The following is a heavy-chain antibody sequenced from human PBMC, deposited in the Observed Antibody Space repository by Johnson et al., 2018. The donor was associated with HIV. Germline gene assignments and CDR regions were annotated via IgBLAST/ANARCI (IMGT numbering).Heavy chain of an antibody. CDR1: GFTFSNAW. V-gene: IGHV3-15*01. CDR2: INRKTDGGTT. CDR3: AKERGYDSSGYNRWYVPDAFDI. Sequence: VQLVESGGGLVKPGGSLRLSCAASGFTFSNAWMSWVRQAPGKGLEWVARINRKTDGGTTDYAAPVKGRFTISRDDSKNTMYLQMNSLRAEDTAVYYCAKERGYDSSGYNRWYVPDAFDIWGQGTMVTVSS. D-gene: IGHD3-22*01. J-gene: IGHJ3*02.